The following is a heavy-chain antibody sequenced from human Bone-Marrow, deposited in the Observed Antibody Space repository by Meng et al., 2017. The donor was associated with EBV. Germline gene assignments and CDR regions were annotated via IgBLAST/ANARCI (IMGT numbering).Heavy chain of an antibody. Sequence: QITLEESGPTVINPTQTLTLTCTFSGFSLSTSGMGVAWIRQPPGKALEWLALIYWDDETRYSPALKNRLTVTKDSSKNQVVFRMANLDPADTATYYCAHRRSDSGWFGYWGQGTLVTVSS. CDR3: AHRRSDSGWFGY. CDR2: IYWDDET. CDR1: GFSLSTSGMG. V-gene: IGHV2-5*02. D-gene: IGHD6-19*01. J-gene: IGHJ4*02.